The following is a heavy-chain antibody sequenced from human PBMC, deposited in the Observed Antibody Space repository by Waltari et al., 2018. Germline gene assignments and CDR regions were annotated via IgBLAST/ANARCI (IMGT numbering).Heavy chain of an antibody. Sequence: QVHLVQSGAEVQKPGSSVKVSCQTVGGTFSRNTISWVRQAPGQGLEWMGGIIPMFGTTSYAQKFQDRVTITADESTSTAYMEVSTLRSEDTAVYYCAKVHRGYYYWGQGTPVTVSS. V-gene: IGHV1-69*01. CDR2: IIPMFGTT. J-gene: IGHJ4*02. CDR3: AKVHRGYYY. CDR1: GGTFSRNT. D-gene: IGHD3-22*01.